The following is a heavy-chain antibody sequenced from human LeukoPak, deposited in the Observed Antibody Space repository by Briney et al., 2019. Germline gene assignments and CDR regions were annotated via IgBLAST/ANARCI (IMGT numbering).Heavy chain of an antibody. CDR3: ARDAADYDYVWGSYRSSPPDY. V-gene: IGHV3-74*01. D-gene: IGHD3-16*02. CDR1: GFTFSSYW. Sequence: GGSLRLSCAASGFTFSSYWMHGVRQAPGKGLVWVSRINSDGSSTSYADSVKGRFTISRDNAKNTLYLQMNSLRAEDTAVYYCARDAADYDYVWGSYRSSPPDYWGQGTLVTVSS. CDR2: INSDGSST. J-gene: IGHJ4*02.